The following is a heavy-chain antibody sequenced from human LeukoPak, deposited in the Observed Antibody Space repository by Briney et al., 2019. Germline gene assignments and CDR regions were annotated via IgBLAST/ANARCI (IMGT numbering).Heavy chain of an antibody. D-gene: IGHD1-26*01. CDR2: ISGSGYST. J-gene: IGHJ4*02. CDR1: GFTFSSYA. CDR3: AQWSRYFDY. V-gene: IGHV3-23*01. Sequence: GGSLRLSCAASGFTFSSYAMSWVRQAPGKGLEWVSAISGSGYSTYYVDSVKGRFTISRDNSKNTLYLQMNSLRAEDTALYFCAQWSRYFDYWGQGTLVTVSS.